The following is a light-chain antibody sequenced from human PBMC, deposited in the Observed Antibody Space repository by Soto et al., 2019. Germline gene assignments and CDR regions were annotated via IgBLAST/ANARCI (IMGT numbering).Light chain of an antibody. V-gene: IGLV2-8*01. CDR1: SSDVGGYNY. Sequence: QSVLTQPPSASGSPGQSVTISCTGTSSDVGGYNYVSWYQQHPGKAPKLMISEVSKRTSGVPDRFSGSKSGNTASLTVSGLKAKDEADYSCSSYAGSNLWVFGGGTQLTVL. CDR3: SSYAGSNLWV. J-gene: IGLJ3*02. CDR2: EVS.